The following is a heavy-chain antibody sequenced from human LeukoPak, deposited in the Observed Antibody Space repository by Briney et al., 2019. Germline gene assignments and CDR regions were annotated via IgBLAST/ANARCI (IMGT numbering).Heavy chain of an antibody. V-gene: IGHV4-4*02. Sequence: SETLSLTCAVSGGSISSSNWWSWVRQPPGKGLEWIGEIYHSGSTNYNPSLKSRVTISVDTSKNQFSLKLSSVTAADTAVYYCARDSSRGAFDYWGQGTLVTVSS. CDR1: GGSISSSNW. CDR3: ARDSSRGAFDY. CDR2: IYHSGST. J-gene: IGHJ4*02.